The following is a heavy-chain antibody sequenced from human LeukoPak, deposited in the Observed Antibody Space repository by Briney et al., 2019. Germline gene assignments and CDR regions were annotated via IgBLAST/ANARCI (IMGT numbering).Heavy chain of an antibody. V-gene: IGHV4-59*01. CDR3: ARETSGSGNRGWFDP. Sequence: SETLSLTCTVSGGSISSYYWSWIRQPPGKGLEWIGYIYYSGSTNYNPSLKSRVTISVDTSKNQFSLKLSSVTAADTAVYYCARETSGSGNRGWFDPWGQGTLVTVSS. CDR1: GGSISSYY. CDR2: IYYSGST. J-gene: IGHJ5*02. D-gene: IGHD3-10*01.